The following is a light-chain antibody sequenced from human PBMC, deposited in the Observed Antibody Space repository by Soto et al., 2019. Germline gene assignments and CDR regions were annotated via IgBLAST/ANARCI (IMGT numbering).Light chain of an antibody. Sequence: DSRLTQYPYTLSASVGDTVTITCRASQTISGWLAWYQQRPGKAPNLLIFDASSLKSGVPSRFSGSGSGTEFTLTISSLQPADFATDYCQQYNSYRTFGQGTKVDI. CDR2: DAS. J-gene: IGKJ1*01. V-gene: IGKV1-5*01. CDR3: QQYNSYRT. CDR1: QTISGW.